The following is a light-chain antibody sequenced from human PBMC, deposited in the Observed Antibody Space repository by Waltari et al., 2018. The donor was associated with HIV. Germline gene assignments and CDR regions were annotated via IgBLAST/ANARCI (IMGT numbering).Light chain of an antibody. Sequence: QSALTQTASVSGSLRQSIPLSCTGTTSDVGGYNRVSWYPHHPAKPPKLLIYDVTNRPSGVSNRFSGSKSGNTASLTISGLRAEDEAYYYCSSYRSSYTLDIVFGGGTKLTVL. CDR3: SSYRSSYTLDIV. V-gene: IGLV2-14*01. CDR2: DVT. CDR1: TSDVGGYNR. J-gene: IGLJ2*01.